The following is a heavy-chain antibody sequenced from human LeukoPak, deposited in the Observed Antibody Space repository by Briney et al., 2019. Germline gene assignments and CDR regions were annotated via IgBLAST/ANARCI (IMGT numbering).Heavy chain of an antibody. J-gene: IGHJ5*01. CDR3: ARHGIDNYDPSAYSNWFDP. V-gene: IGHV4-39*01. CDR2: IYYSGST. Sequence: SETLSLTCTVSGYSMSSSSYYWGWIRQPPGKGLEWIASIYYSGSTFYNPSLRSRVTISVDKSRNRFSLKLSSVTASDTSVYYCARHGIDNYDPSAYSNWFDPWGQGTLVTVSS. CDR1: GYSMSSSSYY. D-gene: IGHD3-22*01.